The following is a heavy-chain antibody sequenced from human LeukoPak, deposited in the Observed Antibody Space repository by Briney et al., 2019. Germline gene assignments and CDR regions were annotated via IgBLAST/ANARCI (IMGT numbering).Heavy chain of an antibody. D-gene: IGHD6-19*01. CDR1: GFSFSIYG. CDR2: IKSDDYST. Sequence: GGSLRLSCAASGFSFSIYGMNWVRQAPGKGLVWVSRIKSDDYSTLYADSVKGRFTISRDNAKNSLYLQMNSLRAEDTAVYYCARVDSSGWPLDYWGQGTLVTVSS. V-gene: IGHV3-74*01. CDR3: ARVDSSGWPLDY. J-gene: IGHJ4*02.